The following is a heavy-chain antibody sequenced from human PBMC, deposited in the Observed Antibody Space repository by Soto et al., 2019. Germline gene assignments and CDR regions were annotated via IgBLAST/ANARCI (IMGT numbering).Heavy chain of an antibody. J-gene: IGHJ4*02. D-gene: IGHD3-16*01. CDR3: ASNTRYDPPDY. CDR2: ISVSGGST. V-gene: IGHV3-23*01. CDR1: GFTFSSYA. Sequence: PGGSLRLSCAASGFTFSSYAMSWVRQAPGKGLAWVSGISVSGGSTYYADSVKGRFTISRDNSKSTLYLQMNSLRAEDTAVYYCASNTRYDPPDYWGQGTLVTVSS.